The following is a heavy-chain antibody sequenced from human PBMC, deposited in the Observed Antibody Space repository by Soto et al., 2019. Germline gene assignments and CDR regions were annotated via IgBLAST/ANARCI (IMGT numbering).Heavy chain of an antibody. V-gene: IGHV4-31*03. D-gene: IGHD2-15*01. Sequence: SETLSLTCTVSGGSISSGGYYWSWIRQHPGKGLEWIGYIYYSGSTYYNPSLKSRVTISVDTSKNQFSLKLSSVTAADTAVYYCAREGPVGYCSGGSCYPHPVSYFDYWGQGTLVTVSS. J-gene: IGHJ4*02. CDR2: IYYSGST. CDR1: GGSISSGGYY. CDR3: AREGPVGYCSGGSCYPHPVSYFDY.